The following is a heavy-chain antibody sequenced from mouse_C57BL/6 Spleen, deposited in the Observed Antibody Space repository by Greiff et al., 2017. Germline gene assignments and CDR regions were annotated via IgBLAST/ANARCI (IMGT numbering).Heavy chain of an antibody. CDR1: GYAFSSSW. J-gene: IGHJ2*01. V-gene: IGHV1-82*01. CDR2: IYPGDGDT. CDR3: ARYNTTVVATGYFDY. Sequence: QVQLQQSGPELVKPGASVKISCKASGYAFSSSWMNWVKQRPGKGLEWIGRIYPGDGDTNYNGKFKGKATLTADKSSSTAYMQLSSLTSEDSAVYFCARYNTTVVATGYFDYWGQGTTLTVSS. D-gene: IGHD1-1*01.